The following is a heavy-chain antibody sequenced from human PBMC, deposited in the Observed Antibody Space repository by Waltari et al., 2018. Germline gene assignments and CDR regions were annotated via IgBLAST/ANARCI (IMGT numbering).Heavy chain of an antibody. CDR2: FNPNSGGT. CDR1: GYTCTGYY. CDR3: ARGGSFLGYCSGGSCYFDY. J-gene: IGHJ4*02. D-gene: IGHD2-15*01. V-gene: IGHV1-2*02. Sequence: QVQLVQSGAEVKKPGASVQVSCKASGYTCTGYYMSWVRRPPGEGHEWLGWFNPNSGGTNYAQKFQGRVTMTRDTSISTAYMELSRLRSDETAVYYCARGGSFLGYCSGGSCYFDYWGQGTLVTVSS.